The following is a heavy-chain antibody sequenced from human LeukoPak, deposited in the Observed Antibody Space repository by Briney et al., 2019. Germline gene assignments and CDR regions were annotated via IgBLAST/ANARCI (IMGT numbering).Heavy chain of an antibody. V-gene: IGHV3-23*01. J-gene: IGHJ4*02. Sequence: GGSLRLSCAASGFTFSGYAMSWVRQAPGKGLEWVSAISGSGGSTYYADSVKGRFTISRDNSKNTLYLQMNSLRAEDTAVYYCAKGYHIVVVIADFDYWGQGTLVTVSS. CDR2: ISGSGGST. D-gene: IGHD2-21*01. CDR1: GFTFSGYA. CDR3: AKGYHIVVVIADFDY.